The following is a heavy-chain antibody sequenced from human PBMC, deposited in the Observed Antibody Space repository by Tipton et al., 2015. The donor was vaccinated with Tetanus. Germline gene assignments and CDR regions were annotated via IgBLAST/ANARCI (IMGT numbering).Heavy chain of an antibody. Sequence: SLRLSCAVSGLTSSSYGIHWVRQAPGKGLEWVAVSWYDGTDKYYADSVKGRFTISRDNSKNTLYLQMNSLRAEDTAVYYCAREADCSGGSCFSGDFDNWGQGTQVTVSS. CDR1: GLTSSSYG. D-gene: IGHD2-15*01. J-gene: IGHJ4*02. CDR2: SWYDGTDK. V-gene: IGHV3-33*08. CDR3: AREADCSGGSCFSGDFDN.